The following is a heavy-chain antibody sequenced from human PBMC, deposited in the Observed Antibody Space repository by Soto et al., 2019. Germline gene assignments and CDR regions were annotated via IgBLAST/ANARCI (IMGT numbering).Heavy chain of an antibody. CDR2: VYYIGRT. D-gene: IGHD5-12*01. J-gene: IGHJ5*02. V-gene: IGHV4-61*01. CDR1: GGSVSSGSFY. Sequence: QVQLQESGPGLVKPSETLSLTCTVSGGSVSSGSFYWSWIRQPPGMGLEWIGFVYYIGRTNYNPALKCRVAISVDTAKNQFSLKLSSVTAADTAVYSCAAGYRNSLFDPWGQGTLVTVSS. CDR3: AAGYRNSLFDP.